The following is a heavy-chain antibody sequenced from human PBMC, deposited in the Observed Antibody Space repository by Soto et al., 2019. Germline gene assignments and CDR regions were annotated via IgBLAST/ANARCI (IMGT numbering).Heavy chain of an antibody. J-gene: IGHJ4*02. CDR2: IYYSGST. V-gene: IGHV4-59*08. D-gene: IGHD1-26*01. CDR1: GGSISSYY. CDR3: ARQYGGSYADY. Sequence: LSLTCTVSGGSISSYYWSWIRQPPGKGLEWIGYIYYSGSTNYNPSLKSRVTISVDTSKNQFSLKLSSVTAADTAVYYCARQYGGSYADYWGQGTLVTVSS.